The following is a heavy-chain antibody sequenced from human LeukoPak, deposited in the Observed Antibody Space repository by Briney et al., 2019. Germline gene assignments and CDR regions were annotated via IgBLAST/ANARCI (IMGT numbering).Heavy chain of an antibody. CDR2: INHSGST. J-gene: IGHJ4*01. D-gene: IGHD4-23*01. CDR1: GGSFSGYY. V-gene: IGHV4-34*01. CDR3: ARTYGGNSEIDY. Sequence: KPSETLSLTCAVYGGSFSGYYWSWLRQPPGKGLEWIGEINHSGSTNSNPSLKSRVTISVDTTKNQFSLNLTSVTAADTAVFYCARTYGGNSEIDYWGHGTLVTVSS.